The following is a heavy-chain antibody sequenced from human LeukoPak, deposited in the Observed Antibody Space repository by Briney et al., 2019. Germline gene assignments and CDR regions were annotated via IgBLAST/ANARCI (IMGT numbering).Heavy chain of an antibody. CDR3: ARWDSSGYLVRVNYYYGMDV. J-gene: IGHJ6*02. Sequence: PGGSLRLSCAASGFTFSGSNMNWVRQAPGKGLEWVSFISSSSNTIYYADSVKGRFTISRDNAKNSLYLQMNSLRAEDTAVYYCARWDSSGYLVRVNYYYGMDVWGQGTTVTVSS. CDR1: GFTFSGSN. CDR2: ISSSSNTI. V-gene: IGHV3-48*04. D-gene: IGHD3-22*01.